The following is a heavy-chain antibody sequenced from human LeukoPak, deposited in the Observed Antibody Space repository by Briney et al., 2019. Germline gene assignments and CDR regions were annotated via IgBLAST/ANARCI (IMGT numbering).Heavy chain of an antibody. J-gene: IGHJ4*02. V-gene: IGHV3-30*18. Sequence: GGSLRLSCAASGFTFSSYGMHWVRQAPGKGLEWVAVISYDGSNKYYADSVKGRFTISRDNSKNTLYLQMNSLRAEDTAVYYCAKDRGYSYGYYFDYWGQGTLVTVSS. CDR2: ISYDGSNK. CDR1: GFTFSSYG. D-gene: IGHD5-18*01. CDR3: AKDRGYSYGYYFDY.